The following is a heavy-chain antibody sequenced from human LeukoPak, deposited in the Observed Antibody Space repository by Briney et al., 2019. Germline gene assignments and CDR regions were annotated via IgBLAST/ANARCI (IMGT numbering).Heavy chain of an antibody. CDR3: ARGLRLTTVTTHYDY. D-gene: IGHD4-11*01. Sequence: GGSLRLSCAASGFTFSSYAMSWVRQAPGKGLEWVAVIWYDGSNKYYADSVKGRFTISRDNSKNTLYLQMNSLRAEDTAVYYCARGLRLTTVTTHYDYWGQGTLVTVSS. CDR1: GFTFSSYA. V-gene: IGHV3-33*08. CDR2: IWYDGSNK. J-gene: IGHJ4*02.